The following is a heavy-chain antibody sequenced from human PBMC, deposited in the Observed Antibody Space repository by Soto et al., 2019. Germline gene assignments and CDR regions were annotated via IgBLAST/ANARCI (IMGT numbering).Heavy chain of an antibody. D-gene: IGHD3-3*01. CDR3: ARMAAVLRFLEWQD. CDR2: IYHSGST. V-gene: IGHV4-4*02. CDR1: GGSISSSNW. J-gene: IGHJ4*02. Sequence: SETLSLTCAVSGGSISSSNWWSWVRQPPGQGLEWIGEIYHSGSTNYNPSLKSRVTISVDKSKNQFSLKLSSVTAADTAVYYCARMAAVLRFLEWQDWGQGTLVTVSS.